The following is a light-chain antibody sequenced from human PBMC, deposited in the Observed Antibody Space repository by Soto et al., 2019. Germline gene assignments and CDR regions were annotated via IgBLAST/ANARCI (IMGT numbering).Light chain of an antibody. CDR3: HQRQSWPRT. J-gene: IGKJ1*01. CDR2: LTS. V-gene: IGKV3-11*01. CDR1: QALNTR. Sequence: EIVLTQSPATLSASPGDRVTLSCRASQALNTRLAWYQHKPGQAPRLLIYLTSNRAAGVPARFSAWGSETDFTLTISDVEPEDFAVYYCHQRQSWPRTFGQGTKVEIK.